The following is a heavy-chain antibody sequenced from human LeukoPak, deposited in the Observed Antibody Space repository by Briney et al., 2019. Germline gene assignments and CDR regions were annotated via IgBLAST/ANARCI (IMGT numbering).Heavy chain of an antibody. CDR2: INPNSGDT. CDR1: GYTFTGYY. D-gene: IGHD6-13*01. CDR3: ARVEAAGGSVYGMDV. V-gene: IGHV1-2*02. J-gene: IGHJ6*02. Sequence: GASVKVSCKASGYTFTGYYMSWVRQAPGQGLEWMGWINPNSGDTNYAQKFQGRVTMTWDTSFNTAYVELSRLISDDTAVYYCARVEAAGGSVYGMDVWGQGTTVTVSS.